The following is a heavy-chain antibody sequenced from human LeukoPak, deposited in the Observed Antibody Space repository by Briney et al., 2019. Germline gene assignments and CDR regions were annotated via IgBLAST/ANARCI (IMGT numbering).Heavy chain of an antibody. CDR3: TRDAYCSGGSCYPDYYYYYMDV. CDR2: IRSKAYGGTT. Sequence: GGSLRLSCAASGFTFSNYAMSWVRQAPGKGLEWVGFIRSKAYGGTTEYAASVKGRFTISRDDSKSIAYLQMNSLKTEGTAVYYCTRDAYCSGGSCYPDYYYYYMDVWGKGTTVTVSS. J-gene: IGHJ6*03. D-gene: IGHD2-15*01. V-gene: IGHV3-49*04. CDR1: GFTFSNYA.